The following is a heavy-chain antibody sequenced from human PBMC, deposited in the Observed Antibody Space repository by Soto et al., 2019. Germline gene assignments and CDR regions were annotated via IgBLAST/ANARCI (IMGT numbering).Heavy chain of an antibody. CDR1: GFTFSGYT. J-gene: IGHJ6*02. Sequence: QLVESGGGLVKPGGSLRLSCAASGFTFSGYTMNWVRLAPGTGLEWVSSITSSSTDIYYADSVKGRFTISRDNAENSLFLQMNSLRAEDTAVYYCVRDTGFYDDAGQKYYYGMDVCGQGTTVTVS. D-gene: IGHD3-22*01. CDR2: ITSSSTDI. CDR3: VRDTGFYDDAGQKYYYGMDV. V-gene: IGHV3-21*01.